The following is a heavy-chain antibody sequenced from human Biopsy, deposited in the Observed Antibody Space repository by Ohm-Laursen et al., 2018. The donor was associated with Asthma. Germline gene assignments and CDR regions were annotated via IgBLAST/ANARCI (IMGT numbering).Heavy chain of an antibody. CDR3: ARGDSSNWSHYYFDY. J-gene: IGHJ4*02. Sequence: SFRLSCAASGFAVSRDYMFWVRQAPGEGLEWVSVIYSGGTSHTADSVRGRFTISRDYSKNTLYLQMHSLRAEDTAVYYCARGDSSNWSHYYFDYWGQGTLVTVSS. V-gene: IGHV3-53*01. D-gene: IGHD3-22*01. CDR2: IYSGGTS. CDR1: GFAVSRDY.